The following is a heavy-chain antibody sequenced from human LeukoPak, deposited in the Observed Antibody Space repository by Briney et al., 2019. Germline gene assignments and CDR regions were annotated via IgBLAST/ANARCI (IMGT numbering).Heavy chain of an antibody. D-gene: IGHD5/OR15-5a*01. J-gene: IGHJ4*02. CDR2: ITGSGDNT. CDR1: GFTFSSYG. CDR3: AKDISVS. Sequence: GGSLRLSCAASGFTFSSYGMTWVRQAPGKGLEWVSGITGSGDNTYYADSVKGRFTISRDNSKNTLYLQMNSLRPEDTAAYYCAKDISVSGGQGTLVTVSS. V-gene: IGHV3-23*01.